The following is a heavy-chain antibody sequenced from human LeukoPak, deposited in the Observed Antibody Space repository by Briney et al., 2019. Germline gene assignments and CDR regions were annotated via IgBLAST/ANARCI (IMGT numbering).Heavy chain of an antibody. CDR2: INWNGGST. V-gene: IGHV3-20*04. CDR1: GFTSDDYG. J-gene: IGHJ4*02. Sequence: GGSLRLSCAASGFTSDDYGMSWVRQAPGKGLEWVSGINWNGGSTGYADSVKGRFTISRDNAKNSLYLQMNSLRAEDTAVYYCARGSYYDYVWGSYPNGYWGQGTLVTVSS. D-gene: IGHD3-16*02. CDR3: ARGSYYDYVWGSYPNGY.